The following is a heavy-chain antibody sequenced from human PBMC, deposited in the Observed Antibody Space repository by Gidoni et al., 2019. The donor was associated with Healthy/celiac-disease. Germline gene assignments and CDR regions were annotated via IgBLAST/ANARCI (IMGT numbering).Heavy chain of an antibody. CDR3: AREATVTPGTFDY. CDR2: ISSSSSYI. Sequence: EVQLVESGGGLVKPGGSLRLSCAASGFTFSSYSMNWVRQAPGKGLEWFSSISSSSSYIYYADSVKGRFTISRDNAKNSLYLQMNSLRAEDTAVYYCAREATVTPGTFDYWGQGTLVTVSS. CDR1: GFTFSSYS. J-gene: IGHJ4*02. D-gene: IGHD4-17*01. V-gene: IGHV3-21*01.